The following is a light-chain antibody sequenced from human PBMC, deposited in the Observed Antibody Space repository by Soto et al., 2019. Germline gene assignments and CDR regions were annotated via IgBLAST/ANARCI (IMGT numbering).Light chain of an antibody. CDR1: QGIGNH. J-gene: IGKJ4*01. V-gene: IGKV1-16*01. Sequence: DIQVTQSPSSLSASVGDRVTLTCRASQGIGNHLAWFQKKPGEAPKFLIHAASILQTGVPSRFSGSGSGTDFTLTISSLQPEDFAAYYCQQYHLYPLTFGGGTKVEMK. CDR2: AAS. CDR3: QQYHLYPLT.